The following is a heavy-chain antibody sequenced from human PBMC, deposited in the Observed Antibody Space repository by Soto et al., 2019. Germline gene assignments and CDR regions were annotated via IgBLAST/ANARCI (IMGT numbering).Heavy chain of an antibody. J-gene: IGHJ4*02. CDR3: AAHHGDAGYFDY. D-gene: IGHD4-17*01. V-gene: IGHV4-59*08. CDR2: IYYSGST. CDR1: GGSISSYY. Sequence: SETLSLTCTVSGGSISSYYWSWIRQPPGKGLEWIGYIYYSGSTNYNPSLKSRVTISVDTSKNQFSLTLSSVTAADTAVYYCAAHHGDAGYFDYWGQGTLVTVSS.